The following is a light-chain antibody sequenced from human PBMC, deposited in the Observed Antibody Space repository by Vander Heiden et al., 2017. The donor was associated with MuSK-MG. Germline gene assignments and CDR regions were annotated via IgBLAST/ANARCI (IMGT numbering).Light chain of an antibody. V-gene: IGLV1-40*01. CDR1: TSNIGADYD. J-gene: IGLJ2*01. CDR3: QSYDSTLTGLL. CDR2: RNN. Sequence: QSVLSQPPSVSGAPGQRLTSSCTGTTSNIGADYDVHWYQQPPGAAPRLLIYRNNNRPSGVPDRFSASKSGASASLAITGLQAEDEADYYCQSYDSTLTGLLFGGGTRLTGL.